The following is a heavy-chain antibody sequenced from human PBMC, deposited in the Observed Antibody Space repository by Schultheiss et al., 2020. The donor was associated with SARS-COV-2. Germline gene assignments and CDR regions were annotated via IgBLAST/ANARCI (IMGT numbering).Heavy chain of an antibody. CDR3: ARDPRNEGCSGGNCYNDAFDI. V-gene: IGHV3-66*01. CDR1: GFTVSSNY. J-gene: IGHJ3*02. Sequence: GGSLRLSCAASGFTVSSNYMSWVRQAPGKGLEWVSVIYSGGSTYYADSVKGRFTISRDNSKNTLYLQMNSLRAEDTAVYYCARDPRNEGCSGGNCYNDAFDIWGQGTMVTVSS. CDR2: IYSGGST. D-gene: IGHD2-15*01.